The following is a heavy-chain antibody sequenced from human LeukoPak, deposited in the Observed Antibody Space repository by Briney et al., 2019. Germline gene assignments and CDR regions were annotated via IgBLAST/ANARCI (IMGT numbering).Heavy chain of an antibody. CDR3: ARDRRRLRGMNDYGDAFDI. Sequence: GALRLSCAASGFSVGGNYISWVRQAPGKGLEWVSMIYSDGSIFHADSVKGRFTMSRDNSRNTLDLQMNSLRVEDTAVYFCARDRRRLRGMNDYGDAFDIWGQGTMVTVSS. CDR1: GFSVGGNY. V-gene: IGHV3-53*01. CDR2: IYSDGSI. J-gene: IGHJ3*02. D-gene: IGHD4/OR15-4a*01.